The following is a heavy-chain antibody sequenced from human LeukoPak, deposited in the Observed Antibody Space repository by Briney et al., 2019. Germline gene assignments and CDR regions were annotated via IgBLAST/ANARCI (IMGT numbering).Heavy chain of an antibody. V-gene: IGHV4-59*01. Sequence: SETLSLTCTVYGGSISSYYWSWVRQPPGRGLEWIGHIYYSGSTNYNPSLKSRVTISVDTSKNQFSLKLSSVTAADTAVYYCARGFRFGDGWFDPWGQGTLVTVSS. CDR3: ARGFRFGDGWFDP. CDR2: IYYSGST. CDR1: GGSISSYY. J-gene: IGHJ5*02. D-gene: IGHD3-10*01.